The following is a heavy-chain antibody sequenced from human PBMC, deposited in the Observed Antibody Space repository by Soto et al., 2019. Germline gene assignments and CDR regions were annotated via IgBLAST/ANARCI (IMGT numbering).Heavy chain of an antibody. CDR3: VRTSLVVAVATREDF. J-gene: IGHJ4*02. CDR1: GFTFSNYW. D-gene: IGHD2-15*01. V-gene: IGHV3-74*01. CDR2: IDSDGSRI. Sequence: EVQLVESGGGLVQPGESLGLSCAASGFTFSNYWMHWVRQAPGKGLVWVSRIDSDGSRITYADFVKGRFTISRDNAKKTVYLHMNSLTAEDTAVYYCVRTSLVVAVATREDFWGQGTLVTVSS.